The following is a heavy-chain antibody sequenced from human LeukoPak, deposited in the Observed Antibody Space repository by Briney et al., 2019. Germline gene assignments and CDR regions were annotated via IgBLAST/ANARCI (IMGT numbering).Heavy chain of an antibody. CDR1: GDSVSSDLAA. CDR2: TYYRSGWID. D-gene: IGHD1-26*01. Sequence: SQTLSLTCVISGDSVSSDLAAWNWIRQPPSRGLEWLGRTYYRSGWIDEYAESMRGRIVISPDTSKNQFSLQLNSVTAEDTAVYSCARDWEGRKYDYWGQGSLVTVSS. V-gene: IGHV6-1*01. CDR3: ARDWEGRKYDY. J-gene: IGHJ4*02.